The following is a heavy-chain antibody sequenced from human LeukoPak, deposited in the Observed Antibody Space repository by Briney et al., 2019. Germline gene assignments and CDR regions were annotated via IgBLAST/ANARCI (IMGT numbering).Heavy chain of an antibody. J-gene: IGHJ4*02. D-gene: IGHD4-17*01. Sequence: SETLSLTCAVSSGSISSGGYSWSWIRQPPGKGLEWIGYIYHSGSTYYNPSLKSRVTISVDRSKNQFSLKLSSVTAADTAVYYCARAYGAAPYFDYWGQGTLVTVSS. CDR1: SGSISSGGYS. CDR2: IYHSGST. V-gene: IGHV4-30-2*01. CDR3: ARAYGAAPYFDY.